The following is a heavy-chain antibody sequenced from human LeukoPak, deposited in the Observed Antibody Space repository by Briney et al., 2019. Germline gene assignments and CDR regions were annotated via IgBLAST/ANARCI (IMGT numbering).Heavy chain of an antibody. D-gene: IGHD4-17*01. Sequence: GGSLGLSCAASGLTFDHYVMHWVRQAPGKGLEWVSLISGDGGSTYYADSVKGRLTISRDNSKNSLYLQMNSLRDEDTAVYYCARGTGDPQRFDPWGQGTLVTVSS. CDR2: ISGDGGST. CDR1: GLTFDHYV. V-gene: IGHV3-43*02. CDR3: ARGTGDPQRFDP. J-gene: IGHJ5*02.